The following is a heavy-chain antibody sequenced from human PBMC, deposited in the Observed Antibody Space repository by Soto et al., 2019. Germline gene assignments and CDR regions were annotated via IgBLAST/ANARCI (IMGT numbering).Heavy chain of an antibody. D-gene: IGHD4-17*01. V-gene: IGHV4-59*01. J-gene: IGHJ4*02. CDR1: GGSMRDYF. Sequence: SETLSLTCTVSGGSMRDYFWNWIRQPPGKGLEWIAYIHFGGTTNYNPSLKSRVAISIDMSKNRLSLKLNSVTAADSALYYFARSDYGEFDSWGQGALVTVSS. CDR2: IHFGGTT. CDR3: ARSDYGEFDS.